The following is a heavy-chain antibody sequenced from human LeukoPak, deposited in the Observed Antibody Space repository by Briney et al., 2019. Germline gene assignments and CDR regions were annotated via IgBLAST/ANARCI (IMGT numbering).Heavy chain of an antibody. CDR1: GFTFSSYW. D-gene: IGHD3-22*01. Sequence: GGSLRLSCAASGFTFSSYWMHWVRQAPGKGLVWVSRTDSDGSSTSYADSVKGRFTISRDNAKNTLYLQMNSLRAEDTAVYYCARECYYDSSGQDVGALDYWGQGTLVTVSS. CDR3: ARECYYDSSGQDVGALDY. CDR2: TDSDGSST. J-gene: IGHJ4*02. V-gene: IGHV3-74*01.